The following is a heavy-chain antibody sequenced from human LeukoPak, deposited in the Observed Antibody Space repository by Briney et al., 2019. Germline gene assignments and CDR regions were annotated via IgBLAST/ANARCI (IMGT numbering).Heavy chain of an antibody. V-gene: IGHV4-39*01. Sequence: PSETLSLTCTVSGGSISSSTYYWGWIRQPPGKGLEWIGTIHYSGSTYFNPSLKSRVTISVDTSKSQFSLNLSSVTAADTAVYYCARQPYLLSSSIDYWGPGVLVTVSS. J-gene: IGHJ4*02. D-gene: IGHD6-6*01. CDR1: GGSISSSTYY. CDR2: IHYSGST. CDR3: ARQPYLLSSSIDY.